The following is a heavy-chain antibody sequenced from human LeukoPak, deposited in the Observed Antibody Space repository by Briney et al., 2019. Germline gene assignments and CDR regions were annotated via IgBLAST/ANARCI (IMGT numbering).Heavy chain of an antibody. CDR1: GGSLSGYY. Sequence: SETLALTCAVYGGSLSGYYWSWIRQPPGKGLEWIGEINHSGSTNYIPTLKSRVTISGDTSKNQFSLRLSSVTAADTAVYYCARWGPSAFDMWGQGTKVTVSS. CDR2: INHSGST. D-gene: IGHD3-16*01. J-gene: IGHJ3*02. CDR3: ARWGPSAFDM. V-gene: IGHV4-34*01.